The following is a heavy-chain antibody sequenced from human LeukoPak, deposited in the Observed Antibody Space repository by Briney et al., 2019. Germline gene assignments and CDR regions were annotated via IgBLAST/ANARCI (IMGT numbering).Heavy chain of an antibody. J-gene: IGHJ6*03. V-gene: IGHV4-4*07. D-gene: IGHD6-19*01. CDR1: GGSISSYY. CDR2: IYTSGST. CDR3: ARDGPYSSGWYRDYYYMDV. Sequence: SETLFLTCTVSGGSISSYYWSWIRQPAGKGLEWIGRIYTSGSTNYNPSLKSRVTMSVDTSKNQFSLKLSSVTAADTAVYYCARDGPYSSGWYRDYYYMDVWGKGTTVTVSS.